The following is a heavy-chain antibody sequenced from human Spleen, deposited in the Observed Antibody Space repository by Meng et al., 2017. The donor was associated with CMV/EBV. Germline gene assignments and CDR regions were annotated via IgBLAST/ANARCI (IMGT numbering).Heavy chain of an antibody. D-gene: IGHD1-1*01. CDR1: GDSLSSGLYY. CDR2: LFYGGTS. J-gene: IGHJ4*02. Sequence: SETLSLTCTVSGDSLSSGLYYWAWIRQPPGKGLVFIGGLFYGGTSYYNPSLKSRVTMSIDTSQNDFSLKLTSVTAADTAVYYCVRGLLQQLELDSWGQGALVTVSS. CDR3: VRGLLQQLELDS. V-gene: IGHV4-39*07.